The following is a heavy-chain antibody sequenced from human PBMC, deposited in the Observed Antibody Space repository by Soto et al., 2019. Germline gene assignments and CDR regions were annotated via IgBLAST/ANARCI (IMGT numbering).Heavy chain of an antibody. CDR1: GGTFSSYA. V-gene: IGHV1-69*01. J-gene: IGHJ6*02. CDR3: ARGITMVRGVIITGYYYYGMDV. Sequence: QVQLVQSGAEVKKPGSSVKVSCKASGGTFSSYAISWVRQAPGQGLEWMGGIIPIFGTANYAQKFQGRVRINADESTSTAYMELSSLRSEDTAVYYCARGITMVRGVIITGYYYYGMDVWGQGTTVTVSS. CDR2: IIPIFGTA. D-gene: IGHD3-10*01.